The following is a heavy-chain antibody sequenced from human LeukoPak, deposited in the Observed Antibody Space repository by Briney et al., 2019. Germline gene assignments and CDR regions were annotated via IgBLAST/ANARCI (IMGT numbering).Heavy chain of an antibody. CDR1: GFTFSSYG. J-gene: IGHJ4*02. CDR3: AKGGMYYYDSSGTDDC. CDR2: IRYDGSNK. D-gene: IGHD3-22*01. V-gene: IGHV3-30*02. Sequence: GGSLRLSCAASGFTFSSYGMHWVRQAPGKGLEWVAFIRYDGSNKYYADSVKGRFTISRDNSKNTLYLQMNSLRAEDTAVYYCAKGGMYYYDSSGTDDCWGQGTLVTVSS.